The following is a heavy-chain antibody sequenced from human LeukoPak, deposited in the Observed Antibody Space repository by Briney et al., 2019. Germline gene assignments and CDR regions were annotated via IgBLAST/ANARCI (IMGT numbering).Heavy chain of an antibody. D-gene: IGHD2-21*01. CDR1: GGTFSNDG. CDR3: ARGAGFKSGRTIHFFGMDV. Sequence: SVKVSCKASGGTFSNDGISWVRQAPGQGLEWMGGIIPILTTPKYAQKFQGRVTISADESTSTAYMELSSLRAEDTALYYCARGAGFKSGRTIHFFGMDVWGQGTTVTVSS. V-gene: IGHV1-69*13. J-gene: IGHJ6*02. CDR2: IIPILTTP.